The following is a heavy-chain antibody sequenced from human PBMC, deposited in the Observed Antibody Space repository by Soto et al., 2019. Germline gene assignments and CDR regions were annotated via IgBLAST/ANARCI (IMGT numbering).Heavy chain of an antibody. CDR1: GFTVSSNY. CDR3: ARGGRRYSSGWYWGNFGY. Sequence: GRSLRLSCAASGFTVSSNYMSWVRQAPGKGLEWVSVIYSGGSTYYADSVKGRFTISRDNSKNTLYLQMNSLRAEDTAVYYCARGGRRYSSGWYWGNFGYWGQGTLVTVSS. D-gene: IGHD6-19*01. CDR2: IYSGGST. J-gene: IGHJ4*02. V-gene: IGHV3-53*01.